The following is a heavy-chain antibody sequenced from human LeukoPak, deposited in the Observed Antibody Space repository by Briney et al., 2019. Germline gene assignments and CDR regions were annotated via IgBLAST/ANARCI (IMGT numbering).Heavy chain of an antibody. D-gene: IGHD3-10*01. J-gene: IGHJ5*02. Sequence: PSETLSLTCAVYGGSFSTYYWSWIRQPPGKGLEWIGEINHSGRTNYNPSLKSRVTISVDTSKNQFSLKLSSVTAADTAVYSCARGSVRGEFDPWGQGTLVTVSS. CDR1: GGSFSTYY. CDR3: ARGSVRGEFDP. CDR2: INHSGRT. V-gene: IGHV4-34*01.